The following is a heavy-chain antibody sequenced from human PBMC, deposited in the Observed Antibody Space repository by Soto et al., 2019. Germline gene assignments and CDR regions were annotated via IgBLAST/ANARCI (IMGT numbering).Heavy chain of an antibody. D-gene: IGHD4-4*01. CDR2: IYPGDSDT. CDR3: ARQTATVPPSWFAL. V-gene: IGHV5-51*01. J-gene: IGHJ5*02. CDR1: GDGFTSYC. Sequence: GESRKVSWKSSGDGFTSYCSSWVRQMPGKGLEWMGIIYPGDSDTRYSPSFQGQVTISADKSISTAYLQWSSLKASDTAMYYCARQTATVPPSWFALWRQGTLV.